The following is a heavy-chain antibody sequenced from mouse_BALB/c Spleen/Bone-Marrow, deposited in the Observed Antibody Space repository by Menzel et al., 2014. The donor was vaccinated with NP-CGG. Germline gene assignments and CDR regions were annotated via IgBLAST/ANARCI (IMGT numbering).Heavy chain of an antibody. CDR2: INGNGGSS. D-gene: IGHD2-12*01. V-gene: IGHV5-6-3*01. CDR1: GITFXNYG. Sequence: EVNVVESGGGLVQPGGSLKLSCAASGITFXNYGMSWIRQTPDKRLELVATINGNGGSSYYPDSVKGRFTISRDNAKNTLYLQMSSLKSEDTAMYYCARVAYYNVYFDYWGQGTTLTVSS. CDR3: ARVAYYNVYFDY. J-gene: IGHJ2*01.